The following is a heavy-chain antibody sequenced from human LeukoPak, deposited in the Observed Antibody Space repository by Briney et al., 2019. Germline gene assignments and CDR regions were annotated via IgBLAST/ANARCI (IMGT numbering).Heavy chain of an antibody. CDR3: CWVVDFWSAADV. D-gene: IGHD3-3*01. V-gene: IGHV3-15*01. CDR1: GFTFSNAW. J-gene: IGHJ6*02. CDR2: IKSKTDGGTT. Sequence: NPGGSLRLSCAASGFTFSNAWMSWVRQAPGKGLEWVGRIKSKTDGGTTDYAAPVKGRFTISRDDSKNTIYLQMNSLKIEDTAVYYCCWVVDFWSAADVWGQGTTVTVSS.